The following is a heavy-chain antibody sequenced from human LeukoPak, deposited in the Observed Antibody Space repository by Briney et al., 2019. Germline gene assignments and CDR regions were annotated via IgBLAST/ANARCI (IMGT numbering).Heavy chain of an antibody. J-gene: IGHJ4*02. V-gene: IGHV3-74*01. CDR2: INSDESRT. Sequence: GGSLRLSCAASGFTLSSYEMNWVRQARGKGLVWVSRINSDESRTNYADSVKGRFTISRDNAKNTLYLHMNSLRAEDTAVYYCTANFNYWGQGTLVTVSS. CDR3: TANFNY. CDR1: GFTLSSYE.